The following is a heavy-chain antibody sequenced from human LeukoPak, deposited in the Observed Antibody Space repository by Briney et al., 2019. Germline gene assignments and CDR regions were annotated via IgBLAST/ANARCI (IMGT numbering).Heavy chain of an antibody. CDR1: GFIFSNYW. Sequence: GGSLRLSCAASGFIFSNYWMSWVRQAPGKGLEWVANIKHDGSEKYYVDSVKGRFTISRDNAENSLYLQMNSQRVEDTAVYYCAGSNWNIFDYWGQGTLVTVSS. CDR2: IKHDGSEK. V-gene: IGHV3-7*05. D-gene: IGHD1/OR15-1a*01. CDR3: AGSNWNIFDY. J-gene: IGHJ4*02.